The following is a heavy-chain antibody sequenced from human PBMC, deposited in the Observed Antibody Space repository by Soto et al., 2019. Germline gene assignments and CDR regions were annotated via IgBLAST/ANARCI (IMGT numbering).Heavy chain of an antibody. CDR2: INPSGGST. Sequence: QVQLVQSGAEVKKPGASVKVSCKASGYTFTSYYIHWVRQAPGQGLEWMGIINPSGGSTTYAQKFQGRVTMTRDTSTRTVYMELRSLKSEDTAVYYCARRGDGVVISGGRYGMDVWGQGTTVTVSS. J-gene: IGHJ6*02. CDR3: ARRGDGVVISGGRYGMDV. D-gene: IGHD3-3*01. V-gene: IGHV1-46*01. CDR1: GYTFTSYY.